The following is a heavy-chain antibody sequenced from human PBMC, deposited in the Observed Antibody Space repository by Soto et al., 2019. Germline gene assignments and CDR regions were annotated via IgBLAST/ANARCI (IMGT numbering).Heavy chain of an antibody. CDR3: ADRFRLPTWDSSGHHYECFQY. Sequence: QITLKESGPTLVKPTQTLTLTCTFSGFSLSTNGVGVGWIRQPPGKALEWLALIYWDDDKRYSPSLKSRLTSTRDTSKTQVVLTMTNMDPVDTATYYCADRFRLPTWDSSGHHYECFQYWGQGTLVTVSS. D-gene: IGHD3-22*01. CDR2: IYWDDDK. V-gene: IGHV2-5*02. CDR1: GFSLSTNGVG. J-gene: IGHJ1*01.